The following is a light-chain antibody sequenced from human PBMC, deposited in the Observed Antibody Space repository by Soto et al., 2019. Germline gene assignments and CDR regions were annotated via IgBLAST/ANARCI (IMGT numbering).Light chain of an antibody. J-gene: IGKJ4*01. CDR3: QQNNNFPLT. Sequence: QMTQSPSSVSASVGDRVKITCRASQDITSWLDWYLQKPGQAPQLLIYGASSLLSGVPVRFSGRGSGTDFTLTISSLEPEDFAIYYCQQNNNFPLTFGGGTKV. CDR1: QDITSW. CDR2: GAS. V-gene: IGKV1-12*01.